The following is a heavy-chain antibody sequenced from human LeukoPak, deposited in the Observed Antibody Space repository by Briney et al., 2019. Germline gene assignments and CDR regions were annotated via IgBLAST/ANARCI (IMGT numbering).Heavy chain of an antibody. CDR2: MNPNSGNT. CDR1: GYTFTSYD. CDR3: ARHEIWGILGHRSAFDI. Sequence: ASVKVSCKASGYTFTSYDINWVRQATGQGLEWMGWMNPNSGNTGYAQKFQGRVTITRNTSISTAYMELSSLRSEDTAVYYCARHEIWGILGHRSAFDIWGQGTMVTVSS. V-gene: IGHV1-8*03. J-gene: IGHJ3*02. D-gene: IGHD3-16*01.